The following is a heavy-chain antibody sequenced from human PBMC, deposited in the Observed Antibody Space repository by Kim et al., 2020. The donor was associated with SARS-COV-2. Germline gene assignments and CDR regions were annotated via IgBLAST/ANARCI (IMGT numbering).Heavy chain of an antibody. CDR3: ARGKPIITMVRGVIPKGPFDY. J-gene: IGHJ4*02. CDR2: IIPIFGTA. V-gene: IGHV1-69*13. Sequence: SVKVSCKASGGTFSSYAISWVRQAPGQGLEWMGGIIPIFGTANYAQKFQGRVTITADESTSTAYMELSSLRSEDTAVYYCARGKPIITMVRGVIPKGPFDYWGQGTLVTVSS. CDR1: GGTFSSYA. D-gene: IGHD3-10*01.